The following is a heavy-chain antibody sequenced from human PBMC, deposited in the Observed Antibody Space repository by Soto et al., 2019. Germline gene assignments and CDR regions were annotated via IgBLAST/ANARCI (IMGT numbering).Heavy chain of an antibody. CDR1: GYTFTDYY. V-gene: IGHV1-46*01. J-gene: IGHJ4*02. CDR3: ARMGGRYESTGPDY. Sequence: ASVKVSCKASGYTFTDYYINSVRQAPGQGLEWMGIISPSSGSTSYSQKFQGRVPMPRDTSTSKVYMELSRLTSEDTAIYYCARMGGRYESTGPDYWGQGTQVTVSS. D-gene: IGHD3-22*01. CDR2: ISPSSGST.